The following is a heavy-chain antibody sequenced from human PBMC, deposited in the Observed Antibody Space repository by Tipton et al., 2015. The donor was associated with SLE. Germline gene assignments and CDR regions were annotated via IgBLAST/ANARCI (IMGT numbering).Heavy chain of an antibody. CDR2: IYYSGST. CDR3: ARGSSSWYYFDY. J-gene: IGHJ4*02. D-gene: IGHD6-13*01. V-gene: IGHV4-59*12. CDR1: GGSISSYY. Sequence: LRLSCTVSGGSISSYYWSWIRQPPGRGLEWIGYIYYSGSTNYNPSLKSRVTISVDRSKNQFSLKLSSVTAADTAVYYCARGSSSWYYFDYWGQGTLVTVSS.